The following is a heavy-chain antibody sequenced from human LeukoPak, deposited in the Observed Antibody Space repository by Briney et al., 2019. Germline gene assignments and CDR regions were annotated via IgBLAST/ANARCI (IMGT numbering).Heavy chain of an antibody. J-gene: IGHJ1*01. Sequence: PGGSLRLSCAASGFTFEDYGMSWVRQVPGKGLEWVSGISLNGGSTGYADSVKGRFTISRDNVKNSLYLQMNSLRAEDTAFYYCVRGITMFQHWGQGTLVTVSS. V-gene: IGHV3-20*04. CDR2: ISLNGGST. D-gene: IGHD3-10*01. CDR3: VRGITMFQH. CDR1: GFTFEDYG.